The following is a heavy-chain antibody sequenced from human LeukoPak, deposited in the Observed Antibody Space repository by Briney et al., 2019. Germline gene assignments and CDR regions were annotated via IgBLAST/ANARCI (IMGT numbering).Heavy chain of an antibody. J-gene: IGHJ4*02. CDR2: IRFDASNQ. D-gene: IGHD3-3*01. Sequence: GGSLRLSCAASGFSLSSFGMHWVRQAPGKGLEWVAFIRFDASNQYYIDSVKGRFTISRDTSNNTLYLQMNSLRAEDTAMYYCAKDLTYYDFWSGSTTDRPNFLDYWGQGTLVTISS. CDR3: AKDLTYYDFWSGSTTDRPNFLDY. CDR1: GFSLSSFG. V-gene: IGHV3-30*02.